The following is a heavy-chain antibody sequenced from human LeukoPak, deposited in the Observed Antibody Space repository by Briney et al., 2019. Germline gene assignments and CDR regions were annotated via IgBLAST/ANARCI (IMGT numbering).Heavy chain of an antibody. CDR1: GYTFTNYY. V-gene: IGHV1-46*01. J-gene: IGHJ4*02. CDR2: INPSGGST. CDR3: AKRIWSALTAHDY. D-gene: IGHD3-3*01. Sequence: ASVKVSCKASGYTFTNYYMHWVRQAPGQGLEWMGIINPSGGSTSYAQKFQGRVTMTRDTSTSTVYMELSSLRSEDTAVYYCAKRIWSALTAHDYWGQGTLVTVSS.